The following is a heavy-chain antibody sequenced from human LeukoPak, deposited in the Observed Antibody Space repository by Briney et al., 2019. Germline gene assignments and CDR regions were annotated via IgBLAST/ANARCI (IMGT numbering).Heavy chain of an antibody. CDR1: GFTFSTFA. CDR2: INTDGGTT. D-gene: IGHD6-19*01. Sequence: GGSLRLSCAASGFTFSTFAMQWVRQAPERGLEYVSGINTDGGTTYYANSVEGRFTISRDNPKNTLYLQMGSLRVEDTAVYYCARGSIAVAGTGYWGQGTLVTVSS. J-gene: IGHJ4*02. CDR3: ARGSIAVAGTGY. V-gene: IGHV3-64*01.